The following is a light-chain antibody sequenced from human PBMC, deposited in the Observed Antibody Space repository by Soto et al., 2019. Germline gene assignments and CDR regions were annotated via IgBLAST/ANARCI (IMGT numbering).Light chain of an antibody. CDR1: QTVGRN. J-gene: IGKJ1*01. Sequence: EIIMTQSPATLSVSPGERAILSCRASQTVGRNLAWYQQKPGQAPRLLIYTASTGATGIPARFSGSGSGTEFTLTVSSLQSEDFAIYYCQQYNNWPRTFGQGTKVEIK. CDR3: QQYNNWPRT. V-gene: IGKV3-15*01. CDR2: TAS.